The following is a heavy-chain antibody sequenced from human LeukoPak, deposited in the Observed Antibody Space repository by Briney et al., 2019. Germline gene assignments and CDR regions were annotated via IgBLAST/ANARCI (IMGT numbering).Heavy chain of an antibody. CDR3: AREGYYDSSGYPTFDY. V-gene: IGHV4-59*01. CDR2: IYYSGST. CDR1: GGSISSYY. D-gene: IGHD3-22*01. J-gene: IGHJ4*02. Sequence: PSETLSLTCTVSGGSISSYYWSWIRQPPGKGLEWIGYIYYSGSTNYYPSLKSRVTISVDTSKNQFSLKLSSVTAADTAVYYCAREGYYDSSGYPTFDYWGQGTLVTVSS.